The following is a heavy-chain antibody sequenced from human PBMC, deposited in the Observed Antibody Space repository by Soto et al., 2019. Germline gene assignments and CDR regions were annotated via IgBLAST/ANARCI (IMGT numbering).Heavy chain of an antibody. Sequence: GGSLRLSCAASGFTFSSYAMSWVRQAPGKGLEWVSAISGSGGSTYNADPVKGRFTISRDNSKNTLYLQMNSLRAEDTAVYYCAKDGGYCSGGSCYYYYYYMDVWGKGTTVTVSS. D-gene: IGHD2-15*01. CDR3: AKDGGYCSGGSCYYYYYYMDV. V-gene: IGHV3-23*01. J-gene: IGHJ6*03. CDR1: GFTFSSYA. CDR2: ISGSGGST.